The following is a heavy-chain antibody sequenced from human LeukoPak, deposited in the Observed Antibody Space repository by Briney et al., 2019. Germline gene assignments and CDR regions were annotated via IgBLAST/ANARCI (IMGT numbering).Heavy chain of an antibody. D-gene: IGHD6-13*01. CDR3: ARVGSSWDILDY. CDR1: GFTFNIYT. Sequence: GGSLRLSCAASGFTFNIYTMHWVRQAPGKGLEWVSSISSAGTAIHYADSVKGRFTISRDNAKNSLYLQMDSLRAKDTAVYYCARVGSSWDILDYWGQGTLVTVSS. J-gene: IGHJ4*02. CDR2: ISSAGTAI. V-gene: IGHV3-21*01.